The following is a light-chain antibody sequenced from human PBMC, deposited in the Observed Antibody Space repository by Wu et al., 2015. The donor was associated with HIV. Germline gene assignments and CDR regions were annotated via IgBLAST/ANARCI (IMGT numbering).Light chain of an antibody. Sequence: EIVMTQSPATLSVSPGERATLSCRASQSVSDNLAWYQQKPGQAPRLLIYGASTRAAGIAARFSGSGSGTEFTLTITNIQSEDFAIYYCQQYNSWITFGQGTRLDIK. CDR2: GAS. V-gene: IGKV3-15*01. CDR3: QQYNSWIT. CDR1: QSVSDN. J-gene: IGKJ5*01.